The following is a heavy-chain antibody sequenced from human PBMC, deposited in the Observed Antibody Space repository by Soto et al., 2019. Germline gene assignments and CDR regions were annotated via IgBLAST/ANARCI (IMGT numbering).Heavy chain of an antibody. CDR3: ARGMGRYFDL. CDR2: ISARGRT. CDR1: GDSISNFY. Sequence: QVQLQESGTGLVKPSEPLSLTCTVSGDSISNFYWSWIRQPTGKGLESLGRISARGRTNYHPSLQSRVAMSLDTSKNQFSLRLTSLSAADTAVYFCARGMGRYFDLWGRGTLVTVFS. V-gene: IGHV4-4*07. D-gene: IGHD2-8*01. J-gene: IGHJ2*01.